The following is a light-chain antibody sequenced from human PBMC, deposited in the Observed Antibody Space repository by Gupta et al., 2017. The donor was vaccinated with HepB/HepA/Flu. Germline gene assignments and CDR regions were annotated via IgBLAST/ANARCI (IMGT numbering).Light chain of an antibody. V-gene: IGKV3-20*01. CDR2: GDS. J-gene: IGKJ4*02. Sequence: PGETATLSCRASQRLSTYSLAWYQQRPGQAPRLLTYGDSKRASGIPDRFTGRGFGSDFSLTIRRLESEDFAVYFCQQYDTSPPSFGGWTRVELK. CDR3: QQYDTSPPS. CDR1: QRLSTYS.